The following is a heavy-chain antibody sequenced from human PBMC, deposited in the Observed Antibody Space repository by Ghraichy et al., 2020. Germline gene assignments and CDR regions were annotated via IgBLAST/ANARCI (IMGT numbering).Heavy chain of an antibody. CDR3: ARHGAGAHFDFSTFGMDI. D-gene: IGHD1-26*01. J-gene: IGHJ6*02. CDR2: ISYSGST. CDR1: GGSIYPYY. Sequence: SETLSLTCTVSGGSIYPYYWSWIRQSPGEGLVWIGYISYSGSTNFSPSLKSRVAVSVDTSRNEFSLTLTSVTAADTAVYFCARHGAGAHFDFSTFGMDIWGQGTTVTASS. V-gene: IGHV4-59*08.